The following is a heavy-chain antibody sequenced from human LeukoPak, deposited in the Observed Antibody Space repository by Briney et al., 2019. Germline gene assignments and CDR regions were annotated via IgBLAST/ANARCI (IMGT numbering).Heavy chain of an antibody. D-gene: IGHD3-3*01. Sequence: ASVKVSCKASGYTFTGYYIHWVRQAPGQGLEWMGWINPNSGDTNYAQKLQGRVTMTTDTSTSTAYMELRSLRSDDTAVYYCARESFGGDAFDIWGQGTMVTVSS. J-gene: IGHJ3*02. CDR3: ARESFGGDAFDI. CDR2: INPNSGDT. CDR1: GYTFTGYY. V-gene: IGHV1-2*02.